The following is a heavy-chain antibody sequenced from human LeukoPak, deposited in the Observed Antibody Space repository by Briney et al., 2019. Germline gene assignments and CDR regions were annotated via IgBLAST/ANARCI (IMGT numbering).Heavy chain of an antibody. CDR1: GYTFTDYY. V-gene: IGHV1-2*02. CDR2: INPNNGGT. D-gene: IGHD1-1*01. Sequence: ASVKVSCKASGYTFTDYYLHWVRQAPGHGLEWMGWINPNNGGTKYAQKFQGRVTMTRDTSINTVYMELTRLRSDDTAIYYCARDPSSGTHFDYWGQGTLVTVSS. CDR3: ARDPSSGTHFDY. J-gene: IGHJ4*02.